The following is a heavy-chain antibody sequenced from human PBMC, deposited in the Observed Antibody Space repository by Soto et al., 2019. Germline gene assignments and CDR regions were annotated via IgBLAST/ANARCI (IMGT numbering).Heavy chain of an antibody. J-gene: IGHJ6*02. CDR1: GDSVSSNSAA. CDR2: TYYRSKWYN. CDR3: ARDLAAADYYYYYGMDV. V-gene: IGHV6-1*01. D-gene: IGHD6-13*01. Sequence: SQTLSLTCAISGDSVSSNSAAWNWIRQSPSRGLEWLGRTYYRSKWYNDYAVSVKSRITINPDTSKNQFSLQLNSVTPEDTAVYYCARDLAAADYYYYYGMDVWGQGTTVTVSS.